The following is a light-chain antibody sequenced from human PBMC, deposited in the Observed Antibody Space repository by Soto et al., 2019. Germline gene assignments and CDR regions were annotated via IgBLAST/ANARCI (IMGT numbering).Light chain of an antibody. J-gene: IGKJ3*01. CDR3: QQYASAPFS. CDR1: HSINTSF. V-gene: IGKV3-20*01. Sequence: EIVLTQSPGTLSLSPGDRATLSCMASHSINTSFLAWFQQKPGQAPRLLIYAASTRATGIPDRFSGSASETDFTLTINRLEPEDSAVYYCQQYASAPFSLGPGTKVDI. CDR2: AAS.